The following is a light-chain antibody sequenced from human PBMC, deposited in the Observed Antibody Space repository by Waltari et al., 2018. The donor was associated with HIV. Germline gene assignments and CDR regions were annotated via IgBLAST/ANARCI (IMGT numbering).Light chain of an antibody. Sequence: QSVLTQPPSASGTPGQRVTISCSGSYSNIGSDNVYWYQHLPGTAPKLLIYKNIQRPSGVPDRCSGSKSGASAYLAISGLRSEGEADYYCTGWDASLSEYVFGPGTRVTV. V-gene: IGLV1-47*01. CDR1: YSNIGSDN. CDR3: TGWDASLSEYV. J-gene: IGLJ1*01. CDR2: KNI.